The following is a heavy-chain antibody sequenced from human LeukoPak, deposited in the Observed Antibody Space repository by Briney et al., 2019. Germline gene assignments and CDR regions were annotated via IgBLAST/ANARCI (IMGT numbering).Heavy chain of an antibody. Sequence: GRSLRLSCAASGFTFGSYVMHWVRQAPGKGLEWVAVISYDGSNKYYADSVKGRFTISRDNSKNTLYLQMNSLRAEDTAVYYCARDQGSSSNYYYYGMDVWGQGTTVTVSS. CDR2: ISYDGSNK. CDR1: GFTFGSYV. J-gene: IGHJ6*02. V-gene: IGHV3-30-3*01. D-gene: IGHD6-6*01. CDR3: ARDQGSSSNYYYYGMDV.